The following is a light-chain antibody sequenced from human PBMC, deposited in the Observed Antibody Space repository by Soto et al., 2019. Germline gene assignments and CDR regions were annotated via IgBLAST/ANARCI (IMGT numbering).Light chain of an antibody. CDR2: GAS. Sequence: EIVLTQSPGTLSLSPGERATLSCRASQSVSSSYLAWYQLKPGQAPRLLIHGASSRATGIPDRFSGSGSGTDFTLTISRLEPEDFAVYSCQQYGSSPFTFGPGTTVDIK. V-gene: IGKV3-20*01. CDR3: QQYGSSPFT. J-gene: IGKJ3*01. CDR1: QSVSSSY.